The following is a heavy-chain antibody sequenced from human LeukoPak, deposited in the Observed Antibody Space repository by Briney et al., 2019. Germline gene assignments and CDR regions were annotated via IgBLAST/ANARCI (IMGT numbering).Heavy chain of an antibody. D-gene: IGHD3-22*01. J-gene: IGHJ4*02. V-gene: IGHV3-30*18. CDR2: ISYDGSNK. CDR3: AKGGYSSGSYYFDY. CDR1: GFTFSSYG. Sequence: GGSLRLSCAASGFTFSSYGMHWVRQAPGKGLEWVAVISYDGSNKYYADSVKGRFTISRDNSKNTLYLQMNSLRAEDTAVYYCAKGGYSSGSYYFDYWGQGTLVTVSS.